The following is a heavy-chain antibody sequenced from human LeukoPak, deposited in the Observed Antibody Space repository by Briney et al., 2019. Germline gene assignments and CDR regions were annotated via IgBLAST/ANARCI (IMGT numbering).Heavy chain of an antibody. J-gene: IGHJ5*02. Sequence: ASVKVSCKASGYSLTNYGVDWVRQAPGQGLEWMGWISVDNGNTQYAENFQARVTVTTDTSTNTAYLELRSLRSDDTAVYYCARGGLLRNWFDPWGQGTLVTVSS. V-gene: IGHV1-18*01. D-gene: IGHD2-15*01. CDR2: ISVDNGNT. CDR1: GYSLTNYG. CDR3: ARGGLLRNWFDP.